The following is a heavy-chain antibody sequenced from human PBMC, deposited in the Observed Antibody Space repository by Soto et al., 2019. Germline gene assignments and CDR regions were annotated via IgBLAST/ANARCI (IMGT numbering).Heavy chain of an antibody. D-gene: IGHD2-21*02. CDR2: IRSKANNDAT. J-gene: IGHJ4*02. CDR1: GFTFSASA. Sequence: EVQLVESGGGLVQPGGSLKLSCATSGFTFSASAMHWVRQVSGKGLEWIARIRSKANNDATTYAPSVKGRFTISRDDSENTVYLQMNSLKTEDTAIYYCTKQIYGGNSWGQGTLVTVSS. V-gene: IGHV3-73*02. CDR3: TKQIYGGNS.